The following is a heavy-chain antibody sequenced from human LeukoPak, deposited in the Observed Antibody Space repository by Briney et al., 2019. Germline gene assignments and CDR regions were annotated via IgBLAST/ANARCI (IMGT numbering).Heavy chain of an antibody. CDR1: GFTFDDYT. CDR2: ISWDGGST. D-gene: IGHD6-13*01. Sequence: GGSLRLSCAASGFTFDDYTMHWVRQAPGKGLEWVSPISWDGGSTYYADSVKGRFTISRDNSKNSLYLQMNSLRTEDTALYYCAKDSVAAAATTPPDYWGQGTLVTVSS. J-gene: IGHJ4*02. CDR3: AKDSVAAAATTPPDY. V-gene: IGHV3-43*01.